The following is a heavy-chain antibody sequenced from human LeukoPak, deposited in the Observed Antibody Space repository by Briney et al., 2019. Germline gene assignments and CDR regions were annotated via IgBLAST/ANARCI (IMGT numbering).Heavy chain of an antibody. J-gene: IGHJ4*02. CDR2: ISCYNGDT. CDR3: ARDPSNSAGYHAHFDS. Sequence: ASVNVSCKASGYTFTSYGISWVRQAPGQGLEWMGWISCYNGDTMYAQNVQGRVTLSTDTSTNTAYIELRSLSSDDTAMYYCARDPSNSAGYHAHFDSWGQGTLVTVSS. D-gene: IGHD5-12*01. CDR1: GYTFTSYG. V-gene: IGHV1-18*01.